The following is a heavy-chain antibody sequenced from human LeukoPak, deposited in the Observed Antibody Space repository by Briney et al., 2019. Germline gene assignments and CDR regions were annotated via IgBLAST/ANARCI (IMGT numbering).Heavy chain of an antibody. V-gene: IGHV3-33*01. D-gene: IGHD3-22*01. CDR2: IWDDGSNK. CDR3: ARDYYDSSGYQSPFDY. CDR1: GFTFSSYG. Sequence: GGSLRLSCAASGFTFSSYGMHWVRQAPGKGLEWVAAIWDDGSNKYYADSVKGRFTISRDNSKNTLYLTMNSLRAEDTAVYYCARDYYDSSGYQSPFDYWGQGTLVTVSS. J-gene: IGHJ4*02.